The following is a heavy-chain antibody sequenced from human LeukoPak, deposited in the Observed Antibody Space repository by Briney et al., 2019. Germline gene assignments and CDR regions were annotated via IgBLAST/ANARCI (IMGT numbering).Heavy chain of an antibody. V-gene: IGHV4-4*07. CDR1: GDSINSYY. J-gene: IGHJ6*03. CDR2: IYTSGTP. CDR3: VRGHYDFWSVYYSGMDV. Sequence: SETLSLTCTVSGDSINSYYWSWIRQPAGKGLEWIGRIYTSGTPNYNPSLKSRVTMSLDTSKNQVSLNLNSVTAADTAVYYCVRGHYDFWSVYYSGMDVWGKGTTVIVSS. D-gene: IGHD3-3*01.